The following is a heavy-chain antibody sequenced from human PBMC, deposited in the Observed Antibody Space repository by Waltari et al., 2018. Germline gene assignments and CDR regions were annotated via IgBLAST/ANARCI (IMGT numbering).Heavy chain of an antibody. CDR2: IYSGGNT. D-gene: IGHD3-16*01. CDR1: GFTVGNNC. V-gene: IGHV3-66*01. CDR3: ARNVGELGV. J-gene: IGHJ3*01. Sequence: EVQLVESGGGLVPPGGSLRLSCVASGFTVGNNCLGWVRQAPGKGLEWVSLIYSGGNTRYADSVKGRFTISRDGSKNTVYLQMTSLRAEDTAVYYCARNVGELGVWGQG.